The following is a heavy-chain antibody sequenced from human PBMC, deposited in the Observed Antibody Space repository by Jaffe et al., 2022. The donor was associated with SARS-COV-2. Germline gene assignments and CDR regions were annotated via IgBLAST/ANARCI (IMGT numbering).Heavy chain of an antibody. D-gene: IGHD6-19*01. Sequence: QVHLVESGGGVVQPGRSLRLSCAASGFTFSSYGMHWVRQAPGKGLEWVAVISYDGSNKYYADSVKGRFTISRDDFENTLYLQMNSLRAEDTAVYYCAKDSAGSPHDYWGQGTLVTVSS. CDR2: ISYDGSNK. V-gene: IGHV3-30*18. CDR1: GFTFSSYG. J-gene: IGHJ4*02. CDR3: AKDSAGSPHDY.